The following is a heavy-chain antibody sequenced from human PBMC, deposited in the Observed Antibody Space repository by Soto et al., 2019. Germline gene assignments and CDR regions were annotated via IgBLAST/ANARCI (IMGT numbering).Heavy chain of an antibody. CDR1: GFSLSTSGVG. Sequence: QITLKESGPTLVKRTQTLTLTCTFSGFSLSTSGVGVGWNRQPPGKALEWLALIYWDDDKRYSPSLKSRLTITKDTSKNQVVLTMTNMDPVDTATYYCAHSLIPNWGSRGAFDYWGQGTLVTVSS. D-gene: IGHD7-27*01. J-gene: IGHJ4*02. CDR2: IYWDDDK. V-gene: IGHV2-5*02. CDR3: AHSLIPNWGSRGAFDY.